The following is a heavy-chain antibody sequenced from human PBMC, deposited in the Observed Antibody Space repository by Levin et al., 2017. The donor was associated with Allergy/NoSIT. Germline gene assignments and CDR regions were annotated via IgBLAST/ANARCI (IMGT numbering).Heavy chain of an antibody. CDR2: ISSDGSNE. V-gene: IGHV3-30-3*01. J-gene: IGHJ4*02. CDR3: VLTDYGDY. D-gene: IGHD2/OR15-2a*01. CDR1: GFTFSSYA. Sequence: GESLKISCAASGFTFSSYAMHWVRQAPGKGLEWVTIISSDGSNEYYADSVKGRFTISRDNSKNTVYLQMNSLRAEDTAVYYCVLTDYGDYWGQGTLVNVSS.